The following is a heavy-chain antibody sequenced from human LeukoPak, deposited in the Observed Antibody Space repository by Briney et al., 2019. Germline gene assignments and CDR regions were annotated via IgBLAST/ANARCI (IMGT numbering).Heavy chain of an antibody. V-gene: IGHV3-64D*06. J-gene: IGHJ4*02. Sequence: PGGSLRLSCSASGFTFSSFDMYWVRQAPGKGLEYASAITSNGGSTYYAGSVKGRFTISRDNSKNTLYLQMSSLRAEDTAVYYCVKDFRGIPIDYWGQGTLVTVSS. CDR2: ITSNGGST. D-gene: IGHD3-10*01. CDR1: GFTFSSFD. CDR3: VKDFRGIPIDY.